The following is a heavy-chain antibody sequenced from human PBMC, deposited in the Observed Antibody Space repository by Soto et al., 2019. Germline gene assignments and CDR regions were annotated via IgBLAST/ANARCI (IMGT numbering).Heavy chain of an antibody. CDR3: ARDRGIAVAGTKPAY. J-gene: IGHJ4*02. CDR1: GFTFSSYA. CDR2: ISYDGSNK. V-gene: IGHV3-30-3*01. D-gene: IGHD6-19*01. Sequence: QVQLVESGGGVVQPGRSLRLSCAASGFTFSSYAMHWVRQAPGKGLEWVAVISYDGSNKYYADSVKGRFTISRDNSKNTLYLQMNSLRAEDTAVYYCARDRGIAVAGTKPAYWGQGTLVTVSS.